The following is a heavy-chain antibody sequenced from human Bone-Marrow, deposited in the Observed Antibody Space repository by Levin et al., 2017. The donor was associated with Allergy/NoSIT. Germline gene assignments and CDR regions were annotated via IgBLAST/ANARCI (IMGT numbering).Heavy chain of an antibody. V-gene: IGHV3-21*01. CDR2: ISSTSSYI. Sequence: GGSLRLSCAASGFTFSAFRMNWVRQAPGKGLEWVSSISSTSSYIYYADSVKGRFTISRDNARNSLFLQMNSLRAEDTALYYCSYSSAWSYYFDYWGQGTLVTVSS. CDR3: SYSSAWSYYFDY. J-gene: IGHJ4*02. D-gene: IGHD6-19*01. CDR1: GFTFSAFR.